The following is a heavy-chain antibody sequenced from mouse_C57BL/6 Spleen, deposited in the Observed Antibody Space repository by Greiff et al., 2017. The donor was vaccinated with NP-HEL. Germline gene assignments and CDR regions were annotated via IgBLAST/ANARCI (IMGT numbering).Heavy chain of an antibody. D-gene: IGHD1-1*01. Sequence: QVQLQQPGAELVKPGASVKLSCKASGYTFTSYWMHWVKQRPGRGLEWIGRIDPNSGGTKYNEKFKSKATLTVDKTSSTAYMQLSSLTSEDSAVYYCARDGITTVVATDFDVWGTGTTVTVSS. CDR1: GYTFTSYW. CDR3: ARDGITTVVATDFDV. CDR2: IDPNSGGT. J-gene: IGHJ1*03. V-gene: IGHV1-72*01.